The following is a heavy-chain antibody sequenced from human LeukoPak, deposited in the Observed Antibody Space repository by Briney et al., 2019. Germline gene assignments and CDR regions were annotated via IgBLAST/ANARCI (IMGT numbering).Heavy chain of an antibody. D-gene: IGHD2-15*01. V-gene: IGHV3-53*01. CDR2: LYSDGRT. CDR1: GFTFTSYS. Sequence: GGSLRLSCAASGFTFTSYSMNWVRQAPGKGLEWVSVLYSDGRTYYADSVKGRFTISRDTSKNTLYLQVNSLRAEDTAVYYCARGGGYYPIDYWGQGTLVTVSS. CDR3: ARGGGYYPIDY. J-gene: IGHJ4*02.